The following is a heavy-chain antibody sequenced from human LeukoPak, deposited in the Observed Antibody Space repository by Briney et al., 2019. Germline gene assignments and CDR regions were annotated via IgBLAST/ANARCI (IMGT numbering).Heavy chain of an antibody. Sequence: GESLKISCETSGYTFTKFWVGWVRQTPGKGLEWRGMIYPYDSDTRYSPSFQGQVTTSVDKSISIVYLHWRSLKASDTAIYYCVRGKGSGTYYGFDYWGQGTVVSVVS. V-gene: IGHV5-51*01. D-gene: IGHD3-10*01. CDR3: VRGKGSGTYYGFDY. CDR1: GYTFTKFW. J-gene: IGHJ4*02. CDR2: IYPYDSDT.